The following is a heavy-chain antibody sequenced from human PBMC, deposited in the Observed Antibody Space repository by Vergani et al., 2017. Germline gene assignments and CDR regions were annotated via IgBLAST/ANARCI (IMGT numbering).Heavy chain of an antibody. D-gene: IGHD3-22*01. V-gene: IGHV4-31*03. J-gene: IGHJ3*02. Sequence: QVQLQESGPGLVKPSQTLSLTCTVSGGSISSGGYYWSWIRQHPGKGLEWIGYTYYSGSTYYNPSLKSRVTISVDTSKNQFSLKLSSVTAADTAVYYCARTASSGYYYDAFDIWGQGTMVTVSS. CDR3: ARTASSGYYYDAFDI. CDR2: TYYSGST. CDR1: GGSISSGGYY.